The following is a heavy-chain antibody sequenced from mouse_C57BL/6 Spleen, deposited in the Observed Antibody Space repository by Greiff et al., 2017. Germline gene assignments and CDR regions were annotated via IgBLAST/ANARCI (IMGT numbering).Heavy chain of an antibody. CDR1: GYTFTSYW. J-gene: IGHJ1*03. V-gene: IGHV1-64*01. CDR3: ARDGYFPLWYFDV. Sequence: VQLQQSGAELVKPGASVKLSCKASGYTFTSYWMHWVKQRPGQGLEWIGMIHPNSGSTNYNEKFKSKATLTVDKSSSTAYMQLSGLTSEDSAVYYCARDGYFPLWYFDVWGTGTTVTVSS. D-gene: IGHD2-3*01. CDR2: IHPNSGST.